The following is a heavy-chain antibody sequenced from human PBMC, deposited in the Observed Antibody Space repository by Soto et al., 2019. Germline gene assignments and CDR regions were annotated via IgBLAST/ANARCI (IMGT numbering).Heavy chain of an antibody. CDR1: GYTFTGYY. D-gene: IGHD6-6*01. Sequence: ASVKVSCKASGYTFTGYYMHWVRQAPGQGLEWMGWINPNSGGTNYAQKFQGWVTMTRDTSIGTAYMELSRLRSDDTAVYYCASSSIAAIWGFDPWGQGTLVTVSS. CDR2: INPNSGGT. V-gene: IGHV1-2*04. J-gene: IGHJ5*02. CDR3: ASSSIAAIWGFDP.